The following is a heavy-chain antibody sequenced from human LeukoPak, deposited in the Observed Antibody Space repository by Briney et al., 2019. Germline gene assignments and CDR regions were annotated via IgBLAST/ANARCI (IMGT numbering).Heavy chain of an antibody. CDR3: VRHASPYPYGWFDP. D-gene: IGHD4-17*01. CDR1: GGSISTYY. CDR2: IYYTGST. Sequence: SESLSLTCTVSGGSISTYYWSWIRQPPGKGLEWIGYIYYTGSTNHSPSLKSRVTISVDTSKNQFSLKVSSVTAADTAVYYCVRHASPYPYGWFDPWGQGTLVTVSS. V-gene: IGHV4-59*08. J-gene: IGHJ5*02.